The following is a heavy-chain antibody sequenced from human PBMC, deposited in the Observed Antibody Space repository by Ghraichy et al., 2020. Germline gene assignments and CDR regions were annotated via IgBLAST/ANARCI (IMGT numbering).Heavy chain of an antibody. D-gene: IGHD6-6*01. V-gene: IGHV3-30*04. CDR3: AGSIAENKWRFDY. CDR2: ISYDGSNK. J-gene: IGHJ4*02. Sequence: GESLNISCAASGFTFSTYAMRWVRQAPGKGLEWVAVISYDGSNKYYADSVKGRFTISRDNSKNTLYLQMNSLRAEDTAVFYCAGSIAENKWRFDYWGQGTLVTVSS. CDR1: GFTFSTYA.